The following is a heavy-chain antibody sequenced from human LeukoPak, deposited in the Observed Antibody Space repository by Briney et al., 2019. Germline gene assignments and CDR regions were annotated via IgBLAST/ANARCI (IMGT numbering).Heavy chain of an antibody. CDR2: INHSGST. J-gene: IGHJ3*02. V-gene: IGHV4-39*07. CDR1: GGSISSSSYY. Sequence: KASETPSLTCTVSGGSISSSSYYWGWIRQPPGKGLEWIGEINHSGSTNYNPSLKSRVTMSVDTSKNQFSLKLSSVTAADTAVYYCARFLPVITIFGVADAFDIWGQGTMVTVSS. CDR3: ARFLPVITIFGVADAFDI. D-gene: IGHD3-3*01.